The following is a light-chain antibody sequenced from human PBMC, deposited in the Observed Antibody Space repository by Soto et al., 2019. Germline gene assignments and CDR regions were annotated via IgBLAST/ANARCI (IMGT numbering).Light chain of an antibody. Sequence: IQITQAPSSLSASVGDRVTITCRGSQTSNNYLHWYQLKPGKAPKLLIYAASTVQTGVPSRFTGSGSGTDFTLTIISLQSEDYATYFCQQRYSMPYAFGPGTKVDIK. V-gene: IGKV1-39*01. J-gene: IGKJ2*01. CDR3: QQRYSMPYA. CDR1: QTSNNY. CDR2: AAS.